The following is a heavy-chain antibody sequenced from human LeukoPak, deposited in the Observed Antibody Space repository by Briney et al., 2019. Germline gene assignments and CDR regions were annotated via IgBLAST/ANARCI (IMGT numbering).Heavy chain of an antibody. Sequence: GASVKVSCKASGYTFTNVGISWVRQAPGQGLEWMGWVSTYNTDTNYAQKFRGRVTMTADTSTNTAYMELRSLTSDDTAVYYCARGGIFDIWGQGTMVTVSS. CDR1: GYTFTNVG. CDR3: ARGGIFDI. CDR2: VSTYNTDT. V-gene: IGHV1-18*01. J-gene: IGHJ3*02. D-gene: IGHD3-10*01.